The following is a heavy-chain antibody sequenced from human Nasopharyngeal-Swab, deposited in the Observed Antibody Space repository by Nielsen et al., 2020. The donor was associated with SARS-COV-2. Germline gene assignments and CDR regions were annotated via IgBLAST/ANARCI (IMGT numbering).Heavy chain of an antibody. V-gene: IGHV4-34*01. Sequence: SETLSLTCAVSGGSFSANYWGWIRQPPGQGLEWVGEINHSGSTNYNPSLKSRVTISVDTSKSQFSLKLTSVTAADTSVYYCARGLSGVVPAPILGLGPYYYFYYMDVWGKGTTVTVSS. CDR1: GGSFSANY. D-gene: IGHD2-2*01. CDR2: INHSGST. CDR3: ARGLSGVVPAPILGLGPYYYFYYMDV. J-gene: IGHJ6*03.